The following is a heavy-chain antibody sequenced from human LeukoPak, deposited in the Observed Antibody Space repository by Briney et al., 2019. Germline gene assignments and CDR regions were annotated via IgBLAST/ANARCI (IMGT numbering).Heavy chain of an antibody. V-gene: IGHV4-39*07. Sequence: KPSETLSLTCTVSGGSISSSSYYWGWIRQPPGKGLEWIGSIYYSGSTYYNPSLKSRVTISVDTSKNQFSLKLSSVTAADTAVYYCARGSPTYYDFWSGYFPIYYFDYWGQGTLVTVSS. CDR3: ARGSPTYYDFWSGYFPIYYFDY. J-gene: IGHJ4*02. D-gene: IGHD3-3*01. CDR1: GGSISSSSYY. CDR2: IYYSGST.